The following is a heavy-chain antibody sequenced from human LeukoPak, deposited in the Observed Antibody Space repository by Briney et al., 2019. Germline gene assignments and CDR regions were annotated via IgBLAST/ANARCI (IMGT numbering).Heavy chain of an antibody. Sequence: ASVKVSCKVSGYTLTELSMHWVRQAPGKGLEWMGGFDPEDGETIYAQKSQGRVTMTRDTSISTAYMELSRLRSDDTAVYYCASHYGSGSYYPFDYWGQGTLVTVSS. D-gene: IGHD3-10*01. CDR2: FDPEDGET. J-gene: IGHJ4*02. CDR3: ASHYGSGSYYPFDY. V-gene: IGHV1-24*01. CDR1: GYTLTELS.